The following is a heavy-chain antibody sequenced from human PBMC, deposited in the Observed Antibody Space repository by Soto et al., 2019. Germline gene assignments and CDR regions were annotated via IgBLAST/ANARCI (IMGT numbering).Heavy chain of an antibody. CDR2: IDWDDDK. J-gene: IGHJ4*02. CDR3: ARSGYSGYLYYFDY. V-gene: IGHV2-70*01. Sequence: SGPTLVNPTQTLTLTCTLSGFSLSTSGMCVSWIRQPPGKALEWLALIDWDDDKYYSTSLKTRLTISKDTSKNQVVLTMTNMDPVDTATYYCARSGYSGYLYYFDYWGQGTLVTVSS. CDR1: GFSLSTSGMC. D-gene: IGHD5-12*01.